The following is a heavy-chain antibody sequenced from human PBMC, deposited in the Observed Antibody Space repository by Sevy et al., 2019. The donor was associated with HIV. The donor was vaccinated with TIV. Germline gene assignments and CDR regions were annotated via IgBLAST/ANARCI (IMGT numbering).Heavy chain of an antibody. CDR3: TSGRAEDYYFYAMDV. V-gene: IGHV3-73*01. Sequence: GGSLRLSCAASGFTISGSVMHWVRQASGKGLEWVGRIRSKANNYATAYAASVKGRFTISRDDSKNTAYLQMNSLKTEDTAVYYCTSGRAEDYYFYAMDVWGQGTTVTVSS. CDR1: GFTISGSV. CDR2: IRSKANNYAT. J-gene: IGHJ6*02.